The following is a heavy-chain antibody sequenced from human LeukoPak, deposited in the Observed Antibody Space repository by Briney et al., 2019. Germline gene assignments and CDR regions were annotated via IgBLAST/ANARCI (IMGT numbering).Heavy chain of an antibody. Sequence: ASVKVSCKASGYTFTGYYMHWVRQAPGQGLEWMGWINPNSGGTNYAQKFQGRVTMTRDTSIRTAYMELSRLRSDDTAVYYCAKGYCSSTSCGPYNWFDPWGQGTLVTVSS. J-gene: IGHJ5*02. CDR3: AKGYCSSTSCGPYNWFDP. CDR2: INPNSGGT. V-gene: IGHV1-2*02. D-gene: IGHD2-2*01. CDR1: GYTFTGYY.